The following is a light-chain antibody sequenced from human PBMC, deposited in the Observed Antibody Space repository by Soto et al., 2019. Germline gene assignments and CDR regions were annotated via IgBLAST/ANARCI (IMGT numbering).Light chain of an antibody. Sequence: QSVLTQPASVSGSPGQSITISCTGTSSDVGGYNYVSWYQQHPGKAPKLMIYEVTDRPSGVSNRFSGSKSGNTASLTISGLPAEDEAEYFCSPNTSSNTYYVFGTGTKVTVL. CDR1: SSDVGGYNY. CDR2: EVT. V-gene: IGLV2-14*01. CDR3: SPNTSSNTYYV. J-gene: IGLJ1*01.